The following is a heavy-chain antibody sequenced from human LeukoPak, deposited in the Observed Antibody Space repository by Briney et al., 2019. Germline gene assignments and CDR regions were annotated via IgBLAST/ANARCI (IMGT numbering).Heavy chain of an antibody. CDR3: ARDREYYYDSSGYFPYWYFDL. Sequence: SETLSLTCTVSGGSISSYYWSWIRQPAGKGLEWIGRIYTSGSTNYNPSLKSRVTMSVDTSKNQFSLKLSFVTAADTAVYYCARDREYYYDSSGYFPYWYFDLWGRGTLVTVSS. V-gene: IGHV4-4*07. CDR1: GGSISSYY. J-gene: IGHJ2*01. CDR2: IYTSGST. D-gene: IGHD3-22*01.